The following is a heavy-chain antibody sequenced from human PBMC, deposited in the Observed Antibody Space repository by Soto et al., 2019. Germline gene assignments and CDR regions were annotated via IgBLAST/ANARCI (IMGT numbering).Heavy chain of an antibody. CDR2: VYHTGDT. CDR3: AREIVTAGGNNYFDT. D-gene: IGHD2-21*02. V-gene: IGHV4-4*01. CDR1: GCTVASSPW. J-gene: IGHJ5*01. Sequence: PXETLTLTCGVPGCTVASSPWWSWVRQSPVRGLEWIGNVYHTGDTNFNPSLQSRVTFSVDKSNNQFSLRLTSVTAADTAVYFCAREIVTAGGNNYFDTWGHETLVTVSS.